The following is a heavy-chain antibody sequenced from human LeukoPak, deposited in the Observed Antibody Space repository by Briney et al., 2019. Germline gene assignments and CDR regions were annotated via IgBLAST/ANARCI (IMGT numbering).Heavy chain of an antibody. V-gene: IGHV4-34*01. CDR2: INHSGST. CDR1: GGSFSGCY. J-gene: IGHJ6*02. CDR3: ARGERYSSSWYRVAYYHGMDV. D-gene: IGHD6-13*01. Sequence: SETLSLTCAVYGGSFSGCYWSWIRQPPGKGLEWIGEINHSGSTNYNPSLKSRVTISVDTSKNQFSLKLSSVTAADTAVYYCARGERYSSSWYRVAYYHGMDVWGQGTTVTVSS.